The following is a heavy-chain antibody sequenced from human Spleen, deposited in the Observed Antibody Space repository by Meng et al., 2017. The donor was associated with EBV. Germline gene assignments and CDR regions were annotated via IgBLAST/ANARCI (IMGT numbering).Heavy chain of an antibody. CDR2: INENGRTT. J-gene: IGHJ4*02. CDR3: SRDLAGPYDD. Sequence: EVQLVESGGALVQPGGFLRLSCAASGFTFSSYWMHWVRQAPGKGLVWISRINENGRTTTYADSVKGRFTISRDNTKNTLYLQMDSLRAEDTGLYFCSRDLAGPYDDWGQGTLVTVSS. D-gene: IGHD3-3*02. CDR1: GFTFSSYW. V-gene: IGHV3-74*01.